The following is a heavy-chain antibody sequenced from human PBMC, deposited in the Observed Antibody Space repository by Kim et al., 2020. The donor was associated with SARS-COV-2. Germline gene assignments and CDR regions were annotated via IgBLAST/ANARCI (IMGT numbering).Heavy chain of an antibody. CDR1: GFTFSSYD. V-gene: IGHV3-13*01. CDR3: AREGSGSYYFDY. CDR2: IGTAGDT. J-gene: IGHJ4*02. D-gene: IGHD1-26*01. Sequence: GGSLRLSCAASGFTFSSYDMHWVRQATGKGLEWVSAIGTAGDTYYPGSVKGRFTISRENAKNSLYLQMNSLRAGDTAVYYCAREGSGSYYFDYWGQGTLVTVSS.